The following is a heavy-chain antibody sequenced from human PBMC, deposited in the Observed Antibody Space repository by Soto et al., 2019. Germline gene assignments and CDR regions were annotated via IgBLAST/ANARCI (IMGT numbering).Heavy chain of an antibody. CDR3: ARGIATKVFQTDAPDKYYFDS. CDR2: ITHDRSS. J-gene: IGHJ4*02. V-gene: IGHV4-34*02. D-gene: IGHD5-12*01. Sequence: QVLLRQWGAGLLKPSQTLSLTCAVYGGSFSGYYWTWIRQSPQKGLEWIGEITHDRSSNYNPSLKSRITISVDTSKNQFSLKLSSMTAADTAVYFCARGIATKVFQTDAPDKYYFDSWGRGTLVTVSS. CDR1: GGSFSGYY.